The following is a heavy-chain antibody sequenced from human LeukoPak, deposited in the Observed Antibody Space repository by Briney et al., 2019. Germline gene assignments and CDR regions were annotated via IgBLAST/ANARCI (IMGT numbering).Heavy chain of an antibody. V-gene: IGHV3-30-3*01. Sequence: PGRSLRLSCAASGFTFSDYAMHWVRQAPGKGLEWVAVITFDGSNKYYGDSVEGPFTISRDNSKNTLYLQMNSLRPEDTAVYYCARGTAAAGMDPWGQGTLVTVSS. CDR3: ARGTAAAGMDP. CDR1: GFTFSDYA. J-gene: IGHJ5*02. D-gene: IGHD6-13*01. CDR2: ITFDGSNK.